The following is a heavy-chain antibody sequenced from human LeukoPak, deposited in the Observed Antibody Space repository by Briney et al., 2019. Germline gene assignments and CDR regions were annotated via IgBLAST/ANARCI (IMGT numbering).Heavy chain of an antibody. CDR2: IYYSGST. V-gene: IGHV4-39*01. Sequence: TPSETLSLTCIVSGGSISSSSYYWGWIRQPPGKGLEWIGSIYYSGSTYYNPSLKSRVTISVDTSKNQFSLKLSSVTAADTAVYYCAEVVVITHSLYYLDYWGQGTLATVSS. D-gene: IGHD3-22*01. CDR3: AEVVVITHSLYYLDY. J-gene: IGHJ4*02. CDR1: GGSISSSSYY.